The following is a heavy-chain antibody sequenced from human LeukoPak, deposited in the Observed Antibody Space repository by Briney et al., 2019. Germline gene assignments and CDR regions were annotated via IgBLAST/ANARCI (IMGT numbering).Heavy chain of an antibody. CDR1: GYTFTSYG. D-gene: IGHD2-2*01. V-gene: IGHV1-18*01. CDR2: ISAYNGNT. CDR3: ARDGRGYCSSTSCFSPPNFDY. Sequence: ASVKVSCKASGYTFTSYGISWVRQAPGQGLEWMGWISAYNGNTNYAQKLQGRVTMTTDTSTSTAYMELRSLRSDDTAVYYCARDGRGYCSSTSCFSPPNFDYWGQGTLVTVSS. J-gene: IGHJ4*02.